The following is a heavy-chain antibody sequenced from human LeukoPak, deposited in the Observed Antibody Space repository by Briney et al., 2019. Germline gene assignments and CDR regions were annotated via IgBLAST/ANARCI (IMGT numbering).Heavy chain of an antibody. J-gene: IGHJ4*02. CDR3: ARARVASVYGSGREYYFDY. CDR2: ITGSTNGI. CDR1: GFTFTSYT. D-gene: IGHD3-10*01. V-gene: IGHV3-21*01. Sequence: GGSLGLSCAASGFTFTSYTMKWLRQAPGKGLEWVSSITGSTNGIYYADSVKGRFTISRDNAKNSLSLQMNSLRVDDTAVYYCARARVASVYGSGREYYFDYWGQGALVTVSS.